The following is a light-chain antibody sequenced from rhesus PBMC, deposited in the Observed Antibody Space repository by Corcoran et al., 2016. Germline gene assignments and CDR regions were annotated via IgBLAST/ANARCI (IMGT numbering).Light chain of an antibody. CDR1: QNIYSN. V-gene: IGKV1S12*01. J-gene: IGKJ2*01. Sequence: IQMTQSPSALSASVGDRVTISCRASQNIYSNLAWYQQKPGKAPNLLIPAASSLQTGIPSRFSGSGSGTDFTLTITSLQPEDSASYYCQHYYDNPYSFGQGTKVEIK. CDR3: QHYYDNPYS. CDR2: AAS.